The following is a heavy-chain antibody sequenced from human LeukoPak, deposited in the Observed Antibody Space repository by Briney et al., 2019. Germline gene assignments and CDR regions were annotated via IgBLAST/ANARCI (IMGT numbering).Heavy chain of an antibody. CDR1: GGSISSSSYY. V-gene: IGHV4-39*01. Sequence: SETLSLTCTVSGGSISSSSYYWGWIRQPPGKGLEWIGSIYYSGSTYYNPSLKSRVTISVDTSKNQFSLKLSSVTAADTDVYYCARQAVGYCSSTSCPADYNWFDPWGQGTLVTVSS. J-gene: IGHJ5*02. CDR3: ARQAVGYCSSTSCPADYNWFDP. CDR2: IYYSGST. D-gene: IGHD2-2*01.